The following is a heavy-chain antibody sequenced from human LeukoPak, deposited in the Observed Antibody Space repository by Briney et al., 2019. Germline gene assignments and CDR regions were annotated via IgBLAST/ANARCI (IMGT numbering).Heavy chain of an antibody. Sequence: GASVKVSCKASGYTFTSYGISWVRQAPGQGLEWMGWINTNTGNPTYAQGFTGRFVFSLDTSVSTAYLQISSLKAEDTAVYYCARSDYGGNSGDDYWGQGTLVTVSS. CDR1: GYTFTSYG. D-gene: IGHD4-23*01. CDR2: INTNTGNP. V-gene: IGHV7-4-1*02. J-gene: IGHJ4*02. CDR3: ARSDYGGNSGDDY.